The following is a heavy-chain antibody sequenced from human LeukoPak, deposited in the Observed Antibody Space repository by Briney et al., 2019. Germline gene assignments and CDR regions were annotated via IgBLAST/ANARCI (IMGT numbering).Heavy chain of an antibody. J-gene: IGHJ4*02. CDR3: ARKKRNCSSTSCYVYFDY. D-gene: IGHD2-2*01. V-gene: IGHV4-34*01. CDR1: GGSISSYY. CDR2: INHSGST. Sequence: SETLSLTCTVSGGSISSYYWSWIRQPPGKGLEWIGEINHSGSTNYNPSLKSRVTISVDTSKNQFSLKLSSVTAADTAVYYCARKKRNCSSTSCYVYFDYWGQGTLVTVSS.